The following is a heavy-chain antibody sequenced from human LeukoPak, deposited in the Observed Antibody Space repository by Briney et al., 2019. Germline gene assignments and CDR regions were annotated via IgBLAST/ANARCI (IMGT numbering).Heavy chain of an antibody. CDR2: IITSFGTA. Sequence: ASVTLSCTASGGSFSIYAISRVRHAPGQGLEWKGGIITSFGTANYAQKFQGIVTITADESTSTAYMEVSSLRSEDTAVYYCARDRRDYGDYVGWCDPWGEGTLVTVSS. CDR3: ARDRRDYGDYVGWCDP. CDR1: GGSFSIYA. V-gene: IGHV1-69*01. D-gene: IGHD4-17*01. J-gene: IGHJ5*02.